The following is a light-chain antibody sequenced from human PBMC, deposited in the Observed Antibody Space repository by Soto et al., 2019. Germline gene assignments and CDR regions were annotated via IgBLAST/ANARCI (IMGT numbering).Light chain of an antibody. Sequence: DIQLTQSPSFLSASVGDRVTITCRASQSISSYLAWYQQKPGKAPKLLIYAASTLQSGVPSRFSGSASGTEFTLTISSLQPEDFATYYCQQLNSYPLLTFGGGTKVEIK. CDR3: QQLNSYPLLT. V-gene: IGKV1-9*01. CDR2: AAS. J-gene: IGKJ4*01. CDR1: QSISSY.